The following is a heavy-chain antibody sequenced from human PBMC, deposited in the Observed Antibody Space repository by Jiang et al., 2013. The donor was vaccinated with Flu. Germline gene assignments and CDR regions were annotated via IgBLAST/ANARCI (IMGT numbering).Heavy chain of an antibody. CDR3: ARVATGDYYFDY. Sequence: YGAEVKKPGESLKISCQGSGYGFPGYWIGWVRQMPGRGLEWVGIIYPHDSDTRYSPSFDGQITISADKSINTAYLHWSSLKASDTAMYYCARVATGDYYFDYWGQGTLVSVSS. V-gene: IGHV5-51*01. J-gene: IGHJ4*02. D-gene: IGHD2-21*01. CDR2: IYPHDSDT. CDR1: GYGFPGYW.